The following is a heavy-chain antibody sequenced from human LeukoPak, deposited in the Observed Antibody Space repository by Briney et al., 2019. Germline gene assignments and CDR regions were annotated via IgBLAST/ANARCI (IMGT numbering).Heavy chain of an antibody. J-gene: IGHJ4*02. Sequence: PGGSLRLSCAASGFTFSGYWMHWVRQAPGKGLVWVSRINSDGSSTTYADSVKGRFTISRDNAKNTLYLQMDSLRAEDTAVYYCARGGDCGSADYWGQGILVTVSS. CDR1: GFTFSGYW. CDR2: INSDGSST. V-gene: IGHV3-74*01. D-gene: IGHD2-21*01. CDR3: ARGGDCGSADY.